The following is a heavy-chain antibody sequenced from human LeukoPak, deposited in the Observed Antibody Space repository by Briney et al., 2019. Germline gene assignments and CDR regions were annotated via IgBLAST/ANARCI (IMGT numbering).Heavy chain of an antibody. J-gene: IGHJ4*02. CDR3: ARDSKYDWNDAYGALDH. V-gene: IGHV3-21*01. CDR2: ISRSPNYT. D-gene: IGHD1-1*01. CDR1: GGSISSSS. Sequence: PSETLSLTCTVSGGSISSSSYYWGWIRQAPGKGLEWVSFISRSPNYTYYADSVKGRFTISRDNAKNSLYLQMSSLRAEDTAVYYCARDSKYDWNDAYGALDHWGQGILVTVSS.